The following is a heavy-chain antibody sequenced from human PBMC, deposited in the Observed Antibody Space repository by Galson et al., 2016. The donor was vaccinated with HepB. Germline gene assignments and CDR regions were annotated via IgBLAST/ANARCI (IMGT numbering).Heavy chain of an antibody. CDR3: ATSGGSGYYFGIDV. J-gene: IGHJ6*04. D-gene: IGHD3-10*01. V-gene: IGHV4-4*02. Sequence: ETLSLTCAVSAASISSDIWWTWVRQSPGKGLEWNGEVYHSGTTYYNPSLKSRVSISVDKTNNQFSLNLGSVTAADTAVYYGATSGGSGYYFGIDVWGKGTTVAVSS. CDR1: AASISSDIW. CDR2: VYHSGTT.